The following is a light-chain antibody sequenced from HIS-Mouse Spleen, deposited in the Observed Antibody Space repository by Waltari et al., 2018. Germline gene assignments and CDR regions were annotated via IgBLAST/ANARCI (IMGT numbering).Light chain of an antibody. CDR2: DVR. CDR3: SSYTSSSTYV. V-gene: IGLV2-14*03. J-gene: IGLJ1*01. Sequence: QSALTQPASVSGSPGQSITISCTGTSSDGGGYYSVSWYQQHPGKAPKLMIYDVRNRPSGVSNRFSGSKSGNTASLTISGLQAEDEADYYCSSYTSSSTYVFGTGTKVTVL. CDR1: SSDGGGYYS.